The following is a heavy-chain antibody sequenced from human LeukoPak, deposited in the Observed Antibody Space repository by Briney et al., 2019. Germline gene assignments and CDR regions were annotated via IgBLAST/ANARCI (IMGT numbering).Heavy chain of an antibody. CDR2: ISAYNGNT. V-gene: IGHV1-18*01. Sequence: ASVKVSCKASGYTFTSYGISWVRQAPGQGLEWMGWISAYNGNTNYAQKLQGRVTMTTDTSTSTAYVELRSLRSDDTAVYYCARVYCGGDCYSPFDYWGQGTLVTVAS. CDR1: GYTFTSYG. D-gene: IGHD2-21*02. CDR3: ARVYCGGDCYSPFDY. J-gene: IGHJ4*02.